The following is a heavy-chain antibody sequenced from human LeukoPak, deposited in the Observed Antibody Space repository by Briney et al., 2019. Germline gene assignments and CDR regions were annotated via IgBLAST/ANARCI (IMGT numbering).Heavy chain of an antibody. CDR1: GGSISSGSYY. CDR3: ARGPGYSYGKDYYYYYMDV. CDR2: IYTSGST. V-gene: IGHV4-61*02. J-gene: IGHJ6*03. Sequence: SETLSLTCTVSGGSISSGSYYWSWIRQPAGTGLEWIGRIYTSGSTNYNPSLKSRVTISVDTSKNQFSLKLSSVTAADTAVYYCARGPGYSYGKDYYYYYMDVWGKGTTVTISS. D-gene: IGHD5-18*01.